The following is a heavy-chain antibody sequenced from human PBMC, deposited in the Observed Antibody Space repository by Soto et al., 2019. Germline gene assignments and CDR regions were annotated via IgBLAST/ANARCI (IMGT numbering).Heavy chain of an antibody. J-gene: IGHJ4*02. Sequence: SETLSLTCTVSGGSIDNFYWSWIRQPPGKGLEWVGYIYYTGSANYNPSVKGRVALSLDKSKSQFSLRLRSVTAADTAVYYCAREATGPARLFDSWGQGTLLTVSS. D-gene: IGHD6-6*01. CDR3: AREATGPARLFDS. V-gene: IGHV4-59*01. CDR1: GGSIDNFY. CDR2: IYYTGSA.